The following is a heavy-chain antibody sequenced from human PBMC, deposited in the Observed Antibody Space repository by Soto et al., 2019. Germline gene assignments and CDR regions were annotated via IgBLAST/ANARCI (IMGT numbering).Heavy chain of an antibody. Sequence: QVQLVQSGAEVKKPGASVKVSCKASGYTFTSYGISWVRQAPGQGLEWMGWISAYNGNTNYAQKLQGRVTMTTDTSTSTADMELRSLRSDDTAVYYCARPGSDGYNLWGYYYYGMDVWGQGTTVTVSS. J-gene: IGHJ6*02. CDR1: GYTFTSYG. V-gene: IGHV1-18*01. CDR2: ISAYNGNT. D-gene: IGHD5-12*01. CDR3: ARPGSDGYNLWGYYYYGMDV.